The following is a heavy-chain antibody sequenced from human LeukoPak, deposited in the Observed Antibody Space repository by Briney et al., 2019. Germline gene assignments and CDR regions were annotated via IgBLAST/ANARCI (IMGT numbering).Heavy chain of an antibody. CDR2: IKSKTDGGTT. J-gene: IGHJ4*02. CDR3: TTFDPTDRVFDY. CDR1: GFTFSNAW. V-gene: IGHV3-15*01. Sequence: GGSLRLSCAASGFTFSNAWMSWVRQAPGKGLEWVGRIKSKTDGGTTDYAAPVKGRSTISRDDSKNTLYLQMNSLKTEDTAVYYCTTFDPTDRVFDYWGQGTLVTVSS.